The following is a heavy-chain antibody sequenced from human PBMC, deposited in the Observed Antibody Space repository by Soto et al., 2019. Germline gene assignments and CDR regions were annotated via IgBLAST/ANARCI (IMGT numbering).Heavy chain of an antibody. J-gene: IGHJ6*03. V-gene: IGHV3-66*01. CDR2: IYSGGST. CDR3: ARDIVATILPYYYYYMDV. Sequence: GGSLRLSCAASGFTVSSNYMSWVRQAPGKGLEWVSVIYSGGSTYYADSVKGRFTISRDNSKNTLYLQMNSLRAEDTAVYYCARDIVATILPYYYYYMDVWGKGTTVTVSS. CDR1: GFTVSSNY. D-gene: IGHD5-12*01.